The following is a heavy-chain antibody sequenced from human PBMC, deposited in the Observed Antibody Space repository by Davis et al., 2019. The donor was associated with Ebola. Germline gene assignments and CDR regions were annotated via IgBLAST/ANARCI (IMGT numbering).Heavy chain of an antibody. J-gene: IGHJ6*02. CDR1: TFSFNVYA. CDR2: IGHDGTTK. Sequence: PGGSLGLSCGASTFSFNVYAMHWVRQAPGKGLEWVAVIGHDGTTKTYADSVKGRFIISRDNSKNTMSLQMNSLGADDTAVYYCARGDNYYGLDVWGQGTTVTVSS. V-gene: IGHV3-30*14. CDR3: ARGDNYYGLDV.